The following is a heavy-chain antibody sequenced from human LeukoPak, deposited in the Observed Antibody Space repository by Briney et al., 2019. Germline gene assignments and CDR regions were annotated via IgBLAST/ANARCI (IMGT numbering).Heavy chain of an antibody. CDR2: MTANRDVK. CDR1: GFTVTHYA. J-gene: IGHJ4*02. D-gene: IGHD1-26*01. CDR3: ARDAQSGAHSDFDY. Sequence: GGSLRLSCAASGFTVTHYAIHWVRQAPEEGLGWVAFMTANRDVKFYADSVKGRFTLSRDASKNTVFLQMNSLRAEDTAVYYCARDAQSGAHSDFDYWGQGTLVTVSS. V-gene: IGHV3-30*04.